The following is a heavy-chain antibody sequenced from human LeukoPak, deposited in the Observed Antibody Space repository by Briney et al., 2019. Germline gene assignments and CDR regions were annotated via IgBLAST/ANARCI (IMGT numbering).Heavy chain of an antibody. CDR2: IKQDGSET. CDR3: ARDAMSRTADY. CDR1: GFTFSSYW. D-gene: IGHD2-2*01. J-gene: IGHJ4*02. V-gene: IGHV3-7*01. Sequence: PGGSLRLSCAASGFTFSSYWMSWVRQAPGKGPEWVGNIKQDGSETYFVDSVKGRFTISRDNAKNSLYLQMNSLRAEDTAVYYCARDAMSRTADYWGQGTLVTVSS.